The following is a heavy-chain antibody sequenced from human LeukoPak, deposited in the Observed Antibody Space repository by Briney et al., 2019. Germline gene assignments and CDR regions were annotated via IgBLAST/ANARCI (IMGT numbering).Heavy chain of an antibody. V-gene: IGHV3-48*01. J-gene: IGHJ4*02. CDR3: AILNQGGPFDY. CDR2: ISSSSSTI. CDR1: GFTFSSYS. D-gene: IGHD2-15*01. Sequence: GGSLRLSCAASGFTFSSYSMNWVRQAPGKGLEWVSYISSSSSTIYYADSVKGRFTISRDNAKNSLYLQMNSLRAEDTAVYYCAILNQGGPFDYWGQGTLVTVSS.